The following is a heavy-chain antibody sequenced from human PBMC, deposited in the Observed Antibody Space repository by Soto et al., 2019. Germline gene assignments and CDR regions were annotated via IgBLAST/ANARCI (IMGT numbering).Heavy chain of an antibody. CDR1: GGTFSSYA. D-gene: IGHD1-26*01. V-gene: IGHV1-69*06. CDR3: AKVGPSYYYGMDV. CDR2: IIPIFGTA. Sequence: ASVKVSCKASGGTFSSYAISWVRQAPGQGLEWMGGIIPIFGTANYAQKFQGRVTITADNSKNSLYLQLNNLRVDDTAVYYCAKVGPSYYYGMDVWGQGTTVTVSS. J-gene: IGHJ6*02.